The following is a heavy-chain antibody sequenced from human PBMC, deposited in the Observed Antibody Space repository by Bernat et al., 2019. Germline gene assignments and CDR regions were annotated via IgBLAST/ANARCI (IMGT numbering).Heavy chain of an antibody. CDR3: ARDKVLSGSYYQDY. J-gene: IGHJ4*02. CDR1: GGTFSSYA. D-gene: IGHD1-26*01. Sequence: QVQLVQSGAEVKKPGSSVKVSCKASGGTFSSYAISWVRQAPGQGLQWMGRIIPILGIANYAQKFQGRVTMTADKSTRTAYMELSSLRSEDTAVYYCARDKVLSGSYYQDYWGQGTLVTVSS. CDR2: IIPILGIA. V-gene: IGHV1-69*04.